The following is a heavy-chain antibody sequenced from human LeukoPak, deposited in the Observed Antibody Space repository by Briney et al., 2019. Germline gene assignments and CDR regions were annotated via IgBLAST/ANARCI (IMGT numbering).Heavy chain of an antibody. D-gene: IGHD4-23*01. CDR2: IYYSGST. Sequence: SETLSLTCTVSGGSISSSSYYWGWIRQPPGKGLEWIGSIYYSGSTYYNPSLKSRVTISVDTSKNQFSLKLSSVTAADTAAYYCARTPSMVVTSEVYWGQGTLVTVSS. CDR1: GGSISSSSYY. J-gene: IGHJ4*02. CDR3: ARTPSMVVTSEVY. V-gene: IGHV4-39*01.